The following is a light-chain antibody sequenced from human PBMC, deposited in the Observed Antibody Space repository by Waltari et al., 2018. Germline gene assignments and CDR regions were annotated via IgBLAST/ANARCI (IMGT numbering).Light chain of an antibody. CDR1: QSVSSSY. Sequence: DIVLTQSPGTLSLSPGDRATLSCRASQSVSSSYLAWYQQKPGQAPRLLIYGDSSRATGIPDRFSVSGSGTDFSLTISRLEPEDFAVYYCQRYGSSPLTFGGGTKVEIK. CDR3: QRYGSSPLT. V-gene: IGKV3-20*01. CDR2: GDS. J-gene: IGKJ4*01.